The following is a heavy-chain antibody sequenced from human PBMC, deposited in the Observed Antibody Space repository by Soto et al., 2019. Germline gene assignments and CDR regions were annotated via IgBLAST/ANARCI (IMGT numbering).Heavy chain of an antibody. CDR1: GFTFSSYA. Sequence: PGGSLRLSCAASGFTFSSYAMSWVRQAPGKGLEWVSSISSSSSYIYYADSVKGRFTISRDNAKNSLYLQMNSLRAEDTAVYYCARDSATDWYFDLWGRGTLVTVSS. J-gene: IGHJ2*01. CDR3: ARDSATDWYFDL. CDR2: ISSSSSYI. V-gene: IGHV3-21*01.